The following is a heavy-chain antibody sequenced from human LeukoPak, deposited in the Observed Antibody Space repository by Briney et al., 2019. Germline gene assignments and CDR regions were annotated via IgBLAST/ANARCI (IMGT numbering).Heavy chain of an antibody. Sequence: SQTLSLTCTVSGGSISSGGYYWSWIRQHPGKGLEWIGYIYYSGSTYYHPSLKSRVTISVDTSKNQFSLKLSAVTAADTAVYYCARGATSFYGGFDYWGQGTLVTVSS. CDR2: IYYSGST. CDR1: GGSISSGGYY. J-gene: IGHJ4*02. V-gene: IGHV4-31*03. D-gene: IGHD2/OR15-2a*01. CDR3: ARGATSFYGGFDY.